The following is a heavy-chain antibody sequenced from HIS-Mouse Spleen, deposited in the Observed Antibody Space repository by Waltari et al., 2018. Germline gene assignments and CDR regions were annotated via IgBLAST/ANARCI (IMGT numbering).Heavy chain of an antibody. J-gene: IGHJ2*01. V-gene: IGHV4-39*07. Sequence: QLQLQESGPGLVKPSETLSLTCTVSGRPISSSSYYWGWIRQPPGKGLEWNGSIDYSGSTCYTPSLKSRVTISVDTSKNQCSLKLSSVPGAGTAVYYCAREIPYSSSWYDWYFDLWGRGTLVTVSS. CDR1: GRPISSSSYY. CDR3: AREIPYSSSWYDWYFDL. CDR2: IDYSGST. D-gene: IGHD6-13*01.